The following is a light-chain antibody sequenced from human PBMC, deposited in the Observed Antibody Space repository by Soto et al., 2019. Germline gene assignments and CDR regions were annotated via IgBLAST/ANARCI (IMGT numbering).Light chain of an antibody. CDR1: SSDVGGYSY. Sequence: QSALTQPASVSGSPGQSITISCTGTSSDVGGYSYVSWYQHHPGKAPKLMIHGVSNRPSGVSNRFSGSKSGNTASLTISGLQAEDEADYYCSSYTSSSTLVFGTGTKLTVL. V-gene: IGLV2-14*03. CDR3: SSYTSSSTLV. CDR2: GVS. J-gene: IGLJ1*01.